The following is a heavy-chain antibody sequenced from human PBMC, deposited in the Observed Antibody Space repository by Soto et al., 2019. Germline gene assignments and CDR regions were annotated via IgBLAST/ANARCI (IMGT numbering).Heavy chain of an antibody. D-gene: IGHD3-3*01. CDR3: ARESLRHDFWSGYYIPDAFDI. Sequence: PGGSLRLSCAASGFTFSSYGMHWVRQAPGKGLEWVAVIWYDGSNKYYADSVKGRFTISRDNSKNTLYLQMNSLRAEDTAVYYCARESLRHDFWSGYYIPDAFDIWGQGTMVTVSS. J-gene: IGHJ3*02. CDR1: GFTFSSYG. V-gene: IGHV3-33*01. CDR2: IWYDGSNK.